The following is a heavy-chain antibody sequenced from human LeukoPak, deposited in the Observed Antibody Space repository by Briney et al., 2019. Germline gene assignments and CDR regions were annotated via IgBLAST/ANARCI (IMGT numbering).Heavy chain of an antibody. D-gene: IGHD3-16*02. J-gene: IGHJ4*02. CDR2: INHSGST. Sequence: MSSETLSLTCAVYGGSFSGYYWSWIRQPPGKRLEWIGEINHSGSTNYNPSLKSRVTISVDTSKNQFSLKLSSVTAADTAVYYCARGPPYYDYVWGSYRPFDYWGQGTLVTVSS. CDR3: ARGPPYYDYVWGSYRPFDY. CDR1: GGSFSGYY. V-gene: IGHV4-34*01.